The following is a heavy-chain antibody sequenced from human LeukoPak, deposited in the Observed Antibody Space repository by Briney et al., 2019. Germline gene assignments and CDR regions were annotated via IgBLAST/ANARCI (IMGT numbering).Heavy chain of an antibody. V-gene: IGHV3-23*01. CDR3: AASSGVGLAGSFGY. J-gene: IGHJ4*02. CDR1: GFSFSSYA. D-gene: IGHD6-19*01. Sequence: PGGSLRLSCEASGFSFSSYAMTWVRQAPGKGLEWVSLISGSGSYTYYADSVKGRFTISRDNSKNTLYLQMNGLRAEDTAVYYCAASSGVGLAGSFGYWGQGTLVTVSS. CDR2: ISGSGSYT.